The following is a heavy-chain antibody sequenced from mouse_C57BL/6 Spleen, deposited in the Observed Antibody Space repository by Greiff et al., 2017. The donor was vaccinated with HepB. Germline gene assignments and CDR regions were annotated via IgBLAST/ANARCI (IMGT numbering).Heavy chain of an antibody. CDR1: GFTFSSYA. Sequence: EVMLVESGAGLVKPGGSLKLSCAASGFTFSSYAMSWVRQTPEKRLEWVAYISSGGDYIYYADTVNGRFTISRDNARNTLYLQMSSLKSEDTAMYYCTRGDFIYAMDYWGQGTSVTVSS. CDR3: TRGDFIYAMDY. J-gene: IGHJ4*01. D-gene: IGHD1-2*01. V-gene: IGHV5-9-1*02. CDR2: ISSGGDYI.